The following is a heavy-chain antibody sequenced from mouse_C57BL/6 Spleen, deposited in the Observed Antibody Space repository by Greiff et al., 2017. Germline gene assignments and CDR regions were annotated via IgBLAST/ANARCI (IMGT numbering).Heavy chain of an antibody. V-gene: IGHV14-2*01. CDR3: ARDDGYHVPY. J-gene: IGHJ3*01. CDR2: IDPEDGET. CDR1: GFNITDYY. Sequence: EVQLQQSGAELVKPGASVKLSCTASGFNITDYYMHWVKQRTEQGLEWIGRIDPEDGETKYAPKFQGKDTITADTSSNTAYLQLSSLTSEDTAVYYCARDDGYHVPYWGQGTLVTVSA. D-gene: IGHD2-3*01.